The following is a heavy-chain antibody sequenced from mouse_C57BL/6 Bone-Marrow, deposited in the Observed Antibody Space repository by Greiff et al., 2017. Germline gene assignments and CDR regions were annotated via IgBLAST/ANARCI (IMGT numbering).Heavy chain of an antibody. CDR2: IDPETGGT. CDR1: GYTFTDYE. V-gene: IGHV1-15*01. Sequence: VQLQESGAELVRPGASVTLSCKASGYTFTDYEMHWVKQTPVHGLEWIGAIDPETGGTAYNQKFKGKAILTADKSSSTAYMELRSLTSEDSAVYYCTVPIYYGYDDWGQGTSVTASS. CDR3: TVPIYYGYDD. J-gene: IGHJ4*01. D-gene: IGHD2-2*01.